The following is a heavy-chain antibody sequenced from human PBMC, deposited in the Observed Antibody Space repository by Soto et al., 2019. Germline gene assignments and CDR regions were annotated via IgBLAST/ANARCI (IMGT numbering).Heavy chain of an antibody. Sequence: GALRLSCAASGFSLKNYAMTWVRQAPGKGLEWVSGITGSGDKTYYADSVKGRFIISRDNSENTLYLQMNSLRAEDTALYYCARDCSSSSCSVWRYWGQGTQVTVSS. V-gene: IGHV3-23*01. CDR3: ARDCSSSSCSVWRY. CDR1: GFSLKNYA. CDR2: ITGSGDKT. D-gene: IGHD2-2*01. J-gene: IGHJ4*02.